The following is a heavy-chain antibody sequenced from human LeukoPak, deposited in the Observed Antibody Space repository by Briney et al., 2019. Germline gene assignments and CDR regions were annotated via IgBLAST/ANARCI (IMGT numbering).Heavy chain of an antibody. CDR2: ISYSGVT. CDR1: GASVSSPDYF. CDR3: ARPRGSGYDLDFDY. V-gene: IGHV4-30-4*08. Sequence: SETLSLTCTVSGASVSSPDYFWNWIRQPPGKGLEWIGSISYSGVTFYNPSLKSRLTMSLDTSKNQFSLRLTSVTVAGTAVYYCARPRGSGYDLDFDYWGQGTPVSVSS. J-gene: IGHJ4*02. D-gene: IGHD5-12*01.